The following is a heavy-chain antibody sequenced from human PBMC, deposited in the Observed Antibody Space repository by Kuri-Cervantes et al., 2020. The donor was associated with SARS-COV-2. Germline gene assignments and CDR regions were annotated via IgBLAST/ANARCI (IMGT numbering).Heavy chain of an antibody. J-gene: IGHJ4*02. Sequence: ESLKISCTVSGGSISSYYWNWIRQPPGKGLEWLGFVNDSGSTNYNPSLKSRVTISVDTSKNQFSLKLSSVTAADTAVYYCARGISWSSYYLTYYFDYWGQGTLVTVSS. D-gene: IGHD3-3*01. V-gene: IGHV4-59*12. CDR1: GGSISSYY. CDR2: VNDSGST. CDR3: ARGISWSSYYLTYYFDY.